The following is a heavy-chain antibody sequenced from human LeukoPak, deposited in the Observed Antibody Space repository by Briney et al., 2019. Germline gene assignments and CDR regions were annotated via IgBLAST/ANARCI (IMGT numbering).Heavy chain of an antibody. J-gene: IGHJ3*02. Sequence: KPGGSLRLSCAASGFTFSSYSMNWVRQAPGKGLEWVSSISSSSSYIYYADSVKGRFTISRDNAKNSLYLQMNSLRAEDTAVYYCARDSYVLGDAFDIWGQGTMVTVSS. D-gene: IGHD3-16*01. CDR1: GFTFSSYS. V-gene: IGHV3-21*01. CDR3: ARDSYVLGDAFDI. CDR2: ISSSSSYI.